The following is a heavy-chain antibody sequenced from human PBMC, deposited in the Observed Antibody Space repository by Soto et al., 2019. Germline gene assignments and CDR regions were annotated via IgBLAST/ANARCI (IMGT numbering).Heavy chain of an antibody. Sequence: QVHLVQSGAEVKKPGSSVNVSCKASGGTFKSHAISWVRQAPGQGLEWMGGIIPIYRTTNYAQKFQGRITNTADESTSTAYMELTSLRSEDTAVYYCARPSSSSVENLYYYAMDVWGQGTTVTVSS. CDR3: ARPSSSSVENLYYYAMDV. CDR2: IIPIYRTT. D-gene: IGHD6-25*01. V-gene: IGHV1-69*12. CDR1: GGTFKSHA. J-gene: IGHJ6*02.